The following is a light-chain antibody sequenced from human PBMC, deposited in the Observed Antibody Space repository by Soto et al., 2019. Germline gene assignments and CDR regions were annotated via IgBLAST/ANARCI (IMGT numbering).Light chain of an antibody. CDR1: SGHSSYI. J-gene: IGLJ3*02. Sequence: QSVLTQSSSASASLRSSVKLTCTLSSGHSSYIIAWHQQQPGKAPRYLMKLEGSGSYNKGSGVPDRFSGSSSGADRYLTISNLQFEDEADYYCETWDSNTWVFGGGTKLIVL. CDR2: LEGSGSY. CDR3: ETWDSNTWV. V-gene: IGLV4-60*02.